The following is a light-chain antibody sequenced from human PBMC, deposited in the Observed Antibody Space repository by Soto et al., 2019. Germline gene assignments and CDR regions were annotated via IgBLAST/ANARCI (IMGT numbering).Light chain of an antibody. J-gene: IGKJ1*01. CDR3: QHHNSYSQT. Sequence: IQLTQSPSSLSASVGDRVTIACRASQSIRYYLAWYQQMPGKAPELLNYGASSLQSGVPSKFSGSGSGTEFTLTFSSLQPDDFATYFCQHHNSYSQTFGQGTKVDIK. CDR1: QSIRYY. CDR2: GAS. V-gene: IGKV1-5*01.